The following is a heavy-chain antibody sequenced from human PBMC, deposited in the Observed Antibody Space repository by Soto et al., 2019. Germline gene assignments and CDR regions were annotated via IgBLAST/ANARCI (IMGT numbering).Heavy chain of an antibody. J-gene: IGHJ6*02. D-gene: IGHD3-22*01. Sequence: QVQLVESGGGLVKPGGSLRLSCAASGFTFSDHYMRWLRQAPGKGLEWVAYISRSGSTIYYADPVKGRFTVSRDNAKNSLYLQMNSLIAEDTAVYYCARDQGIVEYNYYYYGMDVWGQGTTVTVSS. CDR3: ARDQGIVEYNYYYYGMDV. CDR1: GFTFSDHY. V-gene: IGHV3-11*01. CDR2: ISRSGSTI.